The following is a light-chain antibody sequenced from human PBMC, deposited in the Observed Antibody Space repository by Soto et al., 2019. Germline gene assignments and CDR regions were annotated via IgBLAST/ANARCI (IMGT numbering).Light chain of an antibody. CDR1: QSITTW. CDR2: DAS. Sequence: DIQITQSPCTLSASVGDRVVITCRASQSITTWLAWYQQKPAKAPKLLIYDASSLESGVPSRFSGSGSGTEFTLTISSLQPDDFATYYCQQYNDYWTFGQGTKVDI. V-gene: IGKV1-5*01. CDR3: QQYNDYWT. J-gene: IGKJ1*01.